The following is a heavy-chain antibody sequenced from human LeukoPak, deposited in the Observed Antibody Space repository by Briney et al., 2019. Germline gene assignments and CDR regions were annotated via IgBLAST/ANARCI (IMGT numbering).Heavy chain of an antibody. CDR3: ARRDISSGWSFDY. CDR2: IHTSGST. J-gene: IGHJ4*02. Sequence: SETLSLTCTVSGGSISNYHWSWIRQPAGKGLGWIGQIHTSGSTNYNPPLKSRVTMSIDTTEDQVSLTIRSVTAADTAFYYCARRDISSGWSFDYWGQGTLVTVSS. CDR1: GGSISNYH. V-gene: IGHV4-4*07. D-gene: IGHD6-19*01.